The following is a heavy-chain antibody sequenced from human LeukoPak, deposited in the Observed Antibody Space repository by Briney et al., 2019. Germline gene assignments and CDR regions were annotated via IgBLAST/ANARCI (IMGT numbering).Heavy chain of an antibody. CDR2: INHSGST. J-gene: IGHJ4*02. D-gene: IGHD6-13*01. Sequence: SETLSLTCAVYGGSFSGYYWSWIRQPPGKGLEWIGEINHSGSTNYNPSLKSRVTISVDTSRNQFSLKLSSVTAADTAVYYCARGLSSYYWGQGTLVTVSS. CDR3: ARGLSSYY. CDR1: GGSFSGYY. V-gene: IGHV4-34*01.